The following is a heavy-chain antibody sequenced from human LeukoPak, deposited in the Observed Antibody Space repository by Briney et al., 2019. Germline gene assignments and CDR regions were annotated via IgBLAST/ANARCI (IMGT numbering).Heavy chain of an antibody. CDR1: GGSISSYY. D-gene: IGHD3-22*01. V-gene: IGHV4-59*08. CDR2: IYYSGGT. CDR3: ARSHDSSVLLSFDY. J-gene: IGHJ4*02. Sequence: PSETLSLTCTVSGGSISSYYWSWIRQPPGKGLEWIGYIYYSGGTDYNPSLKSRVTISVDRSKNHFSLQLSSVTAADTAVYYCARSHDSSVLLSFDYWGQGTLVTVS.